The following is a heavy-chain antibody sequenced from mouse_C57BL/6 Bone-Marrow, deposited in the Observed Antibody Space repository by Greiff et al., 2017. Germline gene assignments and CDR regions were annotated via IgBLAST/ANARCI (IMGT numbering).Heavy chain of an antibody. Sequence: QVHVKQPGAELVKPGASVKMSCKASGYTFTSYWITWVKQRPGQGLEWIGDIYPGSGSTNYNEKFKSKATLTVDTSSSTAYMQLSSLTSEDSAVYYCARGDYYDYGYWGQGTSVTVSS. CDR3: ARGDYYDYGY. J-gene: IGHJ4*01. CDR1: GYTFTSYW. V-gene: IGHV1-55*01. CDR2: IYPGSGST. D-gene: IGHD2-4*01.